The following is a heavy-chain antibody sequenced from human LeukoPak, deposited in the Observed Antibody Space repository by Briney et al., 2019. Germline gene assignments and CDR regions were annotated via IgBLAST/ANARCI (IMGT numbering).Heavy chain of an antibody. J-gene: IGHJ6*04. D-gene: IGHD2-2*02. Sequence: PGGSLRLSCAASGFMFSNYWMNWVRQAPGKGLEWVANIYQDGSKKNYVDSVKGRFTISRDNAIDSLYLQMNNLRAEDTAVYYCAYTNTFDVWGKGATVTVFS. V-gene: IGHV3-7*03. CDR3: AYTNTFDV. CDR1: GFMFSNYW. CDR2: IYQDGSKK.